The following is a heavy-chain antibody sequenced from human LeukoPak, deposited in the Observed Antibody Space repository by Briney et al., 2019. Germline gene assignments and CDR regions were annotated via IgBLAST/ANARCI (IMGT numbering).Heavy chain of an antibody. CDR3: ARDQRVAGTRPLGMDV. CDR1: GFTFSSYW. D-gene: IGHD6-19*01. Sequence: GGSLRLSCANSGFTFSSYWMHWVRQAPGKGLVWVSRIKTDGSSTTYADFVQGRFTISRDNAKNTLYLQMNSLRAEDTAVYYCARDQRVAGTRPLGMDVWGQGTTVTVSS. J-gene: IGHJ6*02. CDR2: IKTDGSST. V-gene: IGHV3-74*01.